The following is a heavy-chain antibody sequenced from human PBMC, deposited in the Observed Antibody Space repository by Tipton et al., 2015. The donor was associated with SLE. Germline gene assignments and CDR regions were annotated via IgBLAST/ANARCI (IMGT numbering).Heavy chain of an antibody. J-gene: IGHJ4*02. Sequence: SLTCTVSGGSISSSSYYWGWIRQPPGKGLEWIGSIYYSGSTYYNPSLKGRVTISVDTSKNQFSLKLSSVTAADTAVYYCASLEYSSSLGDYWGQGTLVTVSS. D-gene: IGHD6-6*01. CDR1: GGSISSSSYY. V-gene: IGHV4-39*01. CDR3: ASLEYSSSLGDY. CDR2: IYYSGST.